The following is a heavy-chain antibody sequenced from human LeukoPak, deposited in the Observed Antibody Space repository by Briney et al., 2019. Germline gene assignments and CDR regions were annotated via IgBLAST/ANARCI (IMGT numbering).Heavy chain of an antibody. J-gene: IGHJ4*02. D-gene: IGHD2/OR15-2a*01. CDR2: ISYDGSNK. Sequence: GGSLGLSCAASGFTFSSYAMHWVRQAPGKGLEWVAVISYDGSNKYYADSVKGRFTISRDNSKNTLYLQMNSLRAEDTAVYYCARDAASMPTYYFDYWGQGTLVTVSS. V-gene: IGHV3-30-3*01. CDR3: ARDAASMPTYYFDY. CDR1: GFTFSSYA.